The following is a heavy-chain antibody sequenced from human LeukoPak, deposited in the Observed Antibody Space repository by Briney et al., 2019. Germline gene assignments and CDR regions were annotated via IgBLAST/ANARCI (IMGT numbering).Heavy chain of an antibody. CDR1: GDTFTTYY. Sequence: GASVKVSWKASGDTFTTYYMHWVRRAPGQGLEWMGIINPSGGSTSYAQKFQGRVTMTRDTPTSTVYMELSSLRSEDTAVYYCARDGAVAGNAFDICGQGTMVTVSS. J-gene: IGHJ3*02. V-gene: IGHV1-46*01. CDR2: INPSGGST. D-gene: IGHD6-19*01. CDR3: ARDGAVAGNAFDI.